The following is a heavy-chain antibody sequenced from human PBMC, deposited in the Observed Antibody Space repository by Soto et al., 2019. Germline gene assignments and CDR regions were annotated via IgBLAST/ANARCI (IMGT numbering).Heavy chain of an antibody. D-gene: IGHD6-13*01. Sequence: QVQLVQSGTEVKKPGASVKVSCKASGYTFTRYGIHCVRQAPGQRLEWMGWINAANGDTKYSPKFQGRVTITRDTSASTAYMELSSLRSEDTAVYYCVRRHVSATGIDWFDPWGQGTLVTVSS. CDR1: GYTFTRYG. CDR2: INAANGDT. J-gene: IGHJ5*02. CDR3: VRRHVSATGIDWFDP. V-gene: IGHV1-3*01.